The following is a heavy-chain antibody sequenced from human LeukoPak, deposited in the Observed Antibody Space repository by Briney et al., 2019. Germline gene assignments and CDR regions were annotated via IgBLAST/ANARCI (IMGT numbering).Heavy chain of an antibody. J-gene: IGHJ6*02. CDR1: GFTFDDYT. V-gene: IGHV3-43*01. CDR2: ISWDGGST. D-gene: IGHD2-2*01. CDR3: AKGSSSTSRRTSRYGMDA. Sequence: GGSLRLSCAASGFTFDDYTMHWVRQAPGKGLEWVSLISWDGGSTYYADSVKGRFTISRDNSKNSLYLQMNSLRTEDTALYYCAKGSSSTSRRTSRYGMDAWGQGTTVTVSS.